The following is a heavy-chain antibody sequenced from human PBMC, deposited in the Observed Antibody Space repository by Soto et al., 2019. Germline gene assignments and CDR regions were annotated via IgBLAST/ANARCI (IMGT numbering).Heavy chain of an antibody. CDR1: GGYISSSTCH. J-gene: IGHJ3*02. V-gene: IGHV4-39*01. D-gene: IGHD1-26*01. Sequence: SETLSLTCNVSGGYISSSTCHWRWMRQPPGQRMERIASIIYFGTTFYNPSLKSRFPFSLDTSKSQFALKLSSVTAVETAVYYCARHGITGSYYDAFDIWGQGT. CDR2: IIYFGTT. CDR3: ARHGITGSYYDAFDI.